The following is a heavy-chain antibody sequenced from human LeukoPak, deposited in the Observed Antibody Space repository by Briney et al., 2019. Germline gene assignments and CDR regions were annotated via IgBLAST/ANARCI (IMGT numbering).Heavy chain of an antibody. Sequence: GGSLRLSCAASGFTFSNYWMTWVRQAPGKGLEWVANIKQDGSERDYVDSVKGRFTISRDDAKNSLYLQMNSLRAEDTAVYYCARGVTMANWGQGTLVTVSS. J-gene: IGHJ4*02. CDR1: GFTFSNYW. D-gene: IGHD3-10*01. CDR2: IKQDGSER. CDR3: ARGVTMAN. V-gene: IGHV3-7*04.